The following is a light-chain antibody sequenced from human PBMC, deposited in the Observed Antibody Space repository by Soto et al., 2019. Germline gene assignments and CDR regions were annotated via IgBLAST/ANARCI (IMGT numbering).Light chain of an antibody. CDR1: SNDIGADDF. V-gene: IGLV2-14*01. J-gene: IGLJ3*02. Sequence: QSVLTQPASVSGSPGQSITISCTGTSNDIGADDFVSWYQHHPDKTPTLIIFEVTYRPTGISHRFSASKSGNTASLTISGLEAEDEAIYYCAAWDDSLNGWVFGGGTKLTVL. CDR2: EVT. CDR3: AAWDDSLNGWV.